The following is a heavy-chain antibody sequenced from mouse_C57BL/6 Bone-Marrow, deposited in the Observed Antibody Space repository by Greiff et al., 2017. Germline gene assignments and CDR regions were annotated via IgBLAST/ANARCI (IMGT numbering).Heavy chain of an antibody. J-gene: IGHJ3*01. CDR2: IYPRSGNT. Sequence: QVQLQQSGAELARPGASVKLSCKASGYTFTSYGISWVKQRTGQGLEWIGEIYPRSGNTYYNEKFKGKATLTADKSSSTAYMELRSLTSEDSAVYFCASAGGVGFAYWGQGTLVTVSA. CDR3: ASAGGVGFAY. CDR1: GYTFTSYG. V-gene: IGHV1-81*01. D-gene: IGHD1-1*01.